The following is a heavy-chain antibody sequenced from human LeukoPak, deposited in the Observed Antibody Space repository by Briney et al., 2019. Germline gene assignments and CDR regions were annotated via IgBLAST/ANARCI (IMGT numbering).Heavy chain of an antibody. Sequence: GGSLRLSCATSGFSVSSNFMSWVRRAPGKGLEWVSVIYSIGSTYYTDSVKGRFTISRDNSKSTVYLQMDSLRAEDTAVYYCVRDSDSFGFDHWGQGTLVTVSS. CDR2: IYSIGST. D-gene: IGHD3-10*01. J-gene: IGHJ4*02. V-gene: IGHV3-53*01. CDR3: VRDSDSFGFDH. CDR1: GFSVSSNF.